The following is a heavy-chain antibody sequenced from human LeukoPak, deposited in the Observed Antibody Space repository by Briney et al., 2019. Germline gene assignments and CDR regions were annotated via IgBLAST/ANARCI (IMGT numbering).Heavy chain of an antibody. CDR2: INGEGSRI. J-gene: IGHJ6*02. V-gene: IGHV3-74*01. CDR3: ARDPGYYYYGMDV. Sequence: GGSLRLSCAVTGFNLRTYWIHWVRHSPGRGLEWVARINGEGSRISYADSVRGRFTISRDNAKNTAYLQMNSLRAEDTALYFCARDPGYYYYGMDVWGQGTTVVVSS. CDR1: GFNLRTYW.